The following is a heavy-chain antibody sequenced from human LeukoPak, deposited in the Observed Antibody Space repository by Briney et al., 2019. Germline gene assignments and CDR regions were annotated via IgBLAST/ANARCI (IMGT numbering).Heavy chain of an antibody. CDR2: IWYDGSNK. D-gene: IGHD3-22*01. CDR3: ARDQRSGTSGYYPYYFDH. CDR1: GFTFSSYG. J-gene: IGHJ4*02. Sequence: GGSLRLSCAASGFTFSSYGMHWVRQAPGKGLEWVAVIWYDGSNKYYADSVKGRFTISRDNSKNTLYLQMNSLRAEDTAVYYCARDQRSGTSGYYPYYFDHWGQGTLVTVSS. V-gene: IGHV3-33*01.